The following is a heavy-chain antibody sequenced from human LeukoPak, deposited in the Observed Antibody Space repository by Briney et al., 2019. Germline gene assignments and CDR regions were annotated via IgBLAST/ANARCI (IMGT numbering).Heavy chain of an antibody. CDR2: ISGSGSDT. J-gene: IGHJ4*02. D-gene: IGHD1-14*01. CDR3: AITARIPEA. CDR1: GLTFSDYY. V-gene: IGHV3-11*03. Sequence: PGGSLRLSCAASGLTFSDYYMSWIRQAPGKGLGSISYISGSGSDTNYADSVRGRFTISRDNAKNSLYLQMNSLTADDTAVYYCAITARIPEAWGQGTLVIVSS.